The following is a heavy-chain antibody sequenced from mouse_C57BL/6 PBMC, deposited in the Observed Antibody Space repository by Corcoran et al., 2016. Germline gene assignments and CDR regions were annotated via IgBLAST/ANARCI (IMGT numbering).Heavy chain of an antibody. CDR3: APHDYGSSWSLDV. J-gene: IGHJ1*03. D-gene: IGHD1-1*01. CDR1: GFNIKDYY. V-gene: IGHV14-2*01. Sequence: EVQLQQSGAELVKPGASVKLSCTASGFNIKDYYLHWAKQRTEQGLEGIGRIDPEDGETKYAPKFQGKATITADTSSNTAYLQLSSLTSEDTAVYYCAPHDYGSSWSLDVCGTGTTVTVSS. CDR2: IDPEDGET.